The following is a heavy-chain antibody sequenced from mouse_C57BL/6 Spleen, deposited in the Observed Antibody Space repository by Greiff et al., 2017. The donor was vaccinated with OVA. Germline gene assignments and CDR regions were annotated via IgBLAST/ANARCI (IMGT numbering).Heavy chain of an antibody. Sequence: EVKVVESGGGLVKPGGSLKLSCAASGFTFSSYTMSWVRQTPEKRLEWVATISGGGGNTYYPDSVKGRFTISRDNAKNTLYLQMGSLRSEDTALYYGAKQKGNSNLYFAYWGQGTTLTVSS. D-gene: IGHD2-5*01. J-gene: IGHJ2*01. CDR2: ISGGGGNT. CDR1: GFTFSSYT. V-gene: IGHV5-9*01. CDR3: AKQKGNSNLYFAY.